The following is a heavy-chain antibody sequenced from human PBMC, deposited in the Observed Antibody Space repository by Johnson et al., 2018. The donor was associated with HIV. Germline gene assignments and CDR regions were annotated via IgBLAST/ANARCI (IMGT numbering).Heavy chain of an antibody. CDR2: ISYDGSNK. J-gene: IGHJ3*02. V-gene: IGHV3-30*04. Sequence: QVQLVESGGGVVQPGRSLRLSCAASGFTFSSYAMHWVRQAPGKGLEWVAVISYDGSNKYYADSVKGRFTISRENAKNSLYLQMNSLRAEDTAVYYCARDLGYCSSTSCYLSAFDIWGQGTMVTVSS. CDR3: ARDLGYCSSTSCYLSAFDI. CDR1: GFTFSSYA. D-gene: IGHD2-2*01.